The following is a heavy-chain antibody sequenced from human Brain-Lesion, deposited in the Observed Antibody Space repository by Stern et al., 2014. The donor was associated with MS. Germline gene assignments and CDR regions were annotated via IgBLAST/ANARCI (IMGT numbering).Heavy chain of an antibody. V-gene: IGHV1-2*02. D-gene: IGHD3-3*01. CDR3: ARDQRGITIFGVVTDYYYLGMDV. CDR2: INPNTGGT. Sequence: VQLVESGAEVKKPGASVKVSCKTSGYIFTGYYIHWVRQAPGQGLEWMAWINPNTGGTKYAQKFQGRVTLSRDTSIRTAYGEQSSLTSDDTAVYYCARDQRGITIFGVVTDYYYLGMDVWGQGTTVTVSS. CDR1: GYIFTGYY. J-gene: IGHJ6*02.